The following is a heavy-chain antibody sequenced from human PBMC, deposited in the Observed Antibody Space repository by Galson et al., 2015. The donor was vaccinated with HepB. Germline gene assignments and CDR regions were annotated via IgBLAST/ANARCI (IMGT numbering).Heavy chain of an antibody. J-gene: IGHJ6*02. CDR2: ISGSGGST. D-gene: IGHD1-26*01. CDR3: AKGSGWELDVVYYYYYGMDV. V-gene: IGHV3-23*01. CDR1: GFTFSSYA. Sequence: SLRLSCAASGFTFSSYAMSWVRQAPGKGLEWVSAISGSGGSTYYADSVKGRFTISRDNSKNTLYLQMNSLRAEDTAVYYCAKGSGWELDVVYYYYYGMDVWGQGTTVTVSS.